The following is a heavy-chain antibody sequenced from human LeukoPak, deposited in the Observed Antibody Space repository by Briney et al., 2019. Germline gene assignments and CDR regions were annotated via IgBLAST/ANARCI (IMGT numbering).Heavy chain of an antibody. Sequence: GASVKVSCTAFGYIFTAYYMHWVRQAPGQGLEWMGWINPNRGGTNYAQKFQGWVTMTRDTSISTAYMELSRLRSDDTAVYYCARAARFDGGYDVGWGDGMDVWGQGTAVTVSS. J-gene: IGHJ6*02. CDR3: ARAARFDGGYDVGWGDGMDV. D-gene: IGHD5-12*01. CDR2: INPNRGGT. V-gene: IGHV1-2*04. CDR1: GYIFTAYY.